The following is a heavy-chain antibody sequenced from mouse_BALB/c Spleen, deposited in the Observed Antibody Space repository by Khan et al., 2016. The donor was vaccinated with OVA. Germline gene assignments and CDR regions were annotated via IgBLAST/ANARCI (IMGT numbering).Heavy chain of an antibody. CDR3: ARGAGRY. J-gene: IGHJ4*01. Sequence: VQLQQSGPELVKPGASVKISCKTSGYTFTEYTLHWVKQSHGKSLEWIGVINPKNGVTSYNQKFKGKATLTVDKSSSTAYMEFRSLTSEDSAVYYWARGAGRYWGQGTSVTVSS. V-gene: IGHV1-18*01. CDR1: GYTFTEYT. D-gene: IGHD3-3*01. CDR2: INPKNGVT.